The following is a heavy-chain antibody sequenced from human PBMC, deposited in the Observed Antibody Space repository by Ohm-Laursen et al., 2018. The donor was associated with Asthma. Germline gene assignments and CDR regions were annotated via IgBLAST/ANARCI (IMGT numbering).Heavy chain of an antibody. J-gene: IGHJ4*02. D-gene: IGHD3-10*01. CDR3: ASDTHWNSDSPGSGY. Sequence: GSLRLSCAASGFTFSSYWMSWVRQAPGKGLEWLANIKEDGSDKHYVDSVRGRFTISRDNAKNSVYLQMDSLGAEDTAVYFCASDTHWNSDSPGSGYWGQGTLVTVSS. CDR2: IKEDGSDK. V-gene: IGHV3-7*01. CDR1: GFTFSSYW.